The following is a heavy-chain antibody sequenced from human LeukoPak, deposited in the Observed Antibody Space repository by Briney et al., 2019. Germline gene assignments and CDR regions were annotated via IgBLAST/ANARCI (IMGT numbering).Heavy chain of an antibody. CDR3: ARGFQYDILTGYYDY. CDR2: ISYDGSNK. CDR1: GFTFSSYA. J-gene: IGHJ4*02. Sequence: GGSLRLSCAASGFTFSSYAMHWVRQAPGKGLEWVAVISYDGSNKYYADSVKGRFTISRDNSKNTLYLQMNSLRAEDTAVYYCARGFQYDILTGYYDYWGQGTLVTVSS. V-gene: IGHV3-30*04. D-gene: IGHD3-9*01.